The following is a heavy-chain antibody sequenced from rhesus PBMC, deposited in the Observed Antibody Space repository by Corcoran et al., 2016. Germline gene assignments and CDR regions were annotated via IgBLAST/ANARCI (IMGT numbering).Heavy chain of an antibody. J-gene: IGHJ4*01. D-gene: IGHD3-34*01. CDR2: IRNKANSYTK. CDR3: TKTWGDYYPFDY. V-gene: IGHV3-13*01. Sequence: EVQLVESGGGLVQPGGSLRLSCAASGFTFSNYYMHWVRQAQGKGLEWVGLIRNKANSYTKEDAAAVKGRFTISRDDSKNTLYLQMSSLKTEDTALYYCTKTWGDYYPFDYWGQGVLVTVSS. CDR1: GFTFSNYY.